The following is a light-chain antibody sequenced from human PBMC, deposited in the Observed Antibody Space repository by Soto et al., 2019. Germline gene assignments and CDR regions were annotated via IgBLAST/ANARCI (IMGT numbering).Light chain of an antibody. V-gene: IGKV1-5*03. CDR3: QQYNDNWT. Sequence: DIQMTQSPSTLSASVGDRVTITCRASQSVSRWLAWYQQKPGKAPKLLIYKASTLASGVPSRFSGSGSGTEFTLAISSLQPDDSANYYCQQYNDNWTFGQGTKVEIK. CDR2: KAS. CDR1: QSVSRW. J-gene: IGKJ1*01.